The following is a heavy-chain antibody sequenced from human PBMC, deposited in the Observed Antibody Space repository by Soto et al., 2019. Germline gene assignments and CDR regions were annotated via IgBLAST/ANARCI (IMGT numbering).Heavy chain of an antibody. Sequence: GSVKVSFKASGYPFTSYAISLVRQAPGQGLEWMGRISAYNGNTNYAQKLEGRVTMTTDTSTSTAYMELRSLRSYDTAVYYCARDVFYGMDVWGQGTTVTVSS. CDR2: ISAYNGNT. J-gene: IGHJ6*02. CDR3: ARDVFYGMDV. V-gene: IGHV1-18*01. CDR1: GYPFTSYA.